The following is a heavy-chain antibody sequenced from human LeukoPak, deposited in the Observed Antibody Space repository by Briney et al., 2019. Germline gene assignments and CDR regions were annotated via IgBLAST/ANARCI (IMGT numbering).Heavy chain of an antibody. CDR2: IYHSGST. D-gene: IGHD3-9*01. J-gene: IGHJ4*02. CDR3: ASDNYDILTGTHSDY. Sequence: PSETLSLTCTVSGYSISSGYYWGWIRPPPGKGLEWIGSIYHSGSTYYNPSLKSRVTISVDTSKNQFSLKLSSVTAADTAVYYCASDNYDILTGTHSDYWGQGTLVTVSS. V-gene: IGHV4-38-2*02. CDR1: GYSISSGYY.